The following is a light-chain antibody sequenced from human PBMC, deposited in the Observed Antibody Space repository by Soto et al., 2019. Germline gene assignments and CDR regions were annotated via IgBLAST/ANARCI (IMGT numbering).Light chain of an antibody. V-gene: IGLV2-14*01. CDR1: SSDVGGYDH. J-gene: IGLJ1*01. Sequence: QSVLTQPASVSGSPGQSITIPCTGTSSDVGGYDHVSWYQQHPGKAPKLMVYDVSNRPSGVADRFSGSKSANTASLTISGLHEEEEAAYYCSSYTTSSSLYVFRTGTKVTVL. CDR2: DVS. CDR3: SSYTTSSSLYV.